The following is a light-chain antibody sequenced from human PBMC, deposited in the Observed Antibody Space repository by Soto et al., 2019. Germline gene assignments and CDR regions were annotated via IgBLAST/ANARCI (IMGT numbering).Light chain of an antibody. CDR3: QQYDDWLRLT. CDR2: DAS. J-gene: IGKJ4*01. CDR1: HSISTY. Sequence: EIVLTQSPATLSLSPGGRATLSCRASHSISTYLGWYQQRPGQAPRLLIYDASSRATGIPARFSGSGSGTEFNLTISSLQSEDFAVYFCQQYDDWLRLTFGGGTKVDIK. V-gene: IGKV3D-15*01.